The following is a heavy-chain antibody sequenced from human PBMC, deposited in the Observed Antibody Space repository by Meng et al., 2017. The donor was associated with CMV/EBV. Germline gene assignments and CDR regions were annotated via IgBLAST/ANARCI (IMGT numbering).Heavy chain of an antibody. V-gene: IGHV1-18*01. CDR3: ARNYYGSGSWFDP. CDR2: ISAYNGNT. Sequence: QVVLSGAGGKRPGASVMASFKASGYTFTSYGISWVRQAPGQGLEWMGWISAYNGNTNYAQKLQGRVTMTTDTSTSTAYMELRSLRSDDTAVYYCARNYYGSGSWFDPWGQGTLVTVSS. D-gene: IGHD3-10*01. CDR1: GYTFTSYG. J-gene: IGHJ5*02.